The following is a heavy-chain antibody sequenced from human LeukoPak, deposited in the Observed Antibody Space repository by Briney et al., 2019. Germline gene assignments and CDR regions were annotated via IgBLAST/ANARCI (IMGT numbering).Heavy chain of an antibody. J-gene: IGHJ4*02. D-gene: IGHD5-12*01. CDR3: AKDVAIKGD. CDR1: ELTFGSYS. Sequence: GGSLRLSGAAPELTFGSYSMSWVRQAPGKGLEWVSAISGSGGSTYYADAVKGRFTISRDNPKNTLYLQMNNLRAEDTAIYYCAKDVAIKGDWGQGTLVTVS. V-gene: IGHV3-23*01. CDR2: ISGSGGST.